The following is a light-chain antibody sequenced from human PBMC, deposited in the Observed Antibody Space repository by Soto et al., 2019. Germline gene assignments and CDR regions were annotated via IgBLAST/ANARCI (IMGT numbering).Light chain of an antibody. V-gene: IGKV1-39*01. Sequence: DIQMTQSPSSLSPSVGDRVALPCRASQGIRNDLAWYQQKPGKAPKLLIYAASSLQSGVPSRLSGSGSGTDFTLTIRSLQPEDVATYYCQQSYSTPTFGQGTKVDIK. CDR2: AAS. CDR1: QGIRND. CDR3: QQSYSTPT. J-gene: IGKJ1*01.